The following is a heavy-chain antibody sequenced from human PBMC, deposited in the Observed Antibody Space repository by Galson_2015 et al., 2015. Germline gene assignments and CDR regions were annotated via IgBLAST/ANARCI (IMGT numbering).Heavy chain of an antibody. V-gene: IGHV3-64D*06. Sequence: SLRLSCAASGFTFSSYAMHWVRQAPGKGLEYVSAISSNGGSTYYADSVKGRFTISRDNSKNTLYLQMSSLRAEDTAVYYCVKALYCGGDCYSAGFDYWGQGTLVTVSS. CDR2: ISSNGGST. CDR1: GFTFSSYA. CDR3: VKALYCGGDCYSAGFDY. D-gene: IGHD2-21*02. J-gene: IGHJ4*02.